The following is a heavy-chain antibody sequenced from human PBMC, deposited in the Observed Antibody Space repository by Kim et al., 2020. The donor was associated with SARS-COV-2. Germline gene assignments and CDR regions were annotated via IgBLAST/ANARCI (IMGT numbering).Heavy chain of an antibody. V-gene: IGHV1-18*01. CDR2: ISAYNGNT. J-gene: IGHJ6*02. Sequence: ASVKVSCKASGYTFTSYGISWVRQAPGQGLEWMGWISAYNGNTNYAQKLQGRVTMTTDTSTSTAYMELRSLRSDDTAVYYCARGRKIAAAADYYYYGMDVWGQGTTVTVSS. CDR3: ARGRKIAAAADYYYYGMDV. CDR1: GYTFTSYG. D-gene: IGHD6-13*01.